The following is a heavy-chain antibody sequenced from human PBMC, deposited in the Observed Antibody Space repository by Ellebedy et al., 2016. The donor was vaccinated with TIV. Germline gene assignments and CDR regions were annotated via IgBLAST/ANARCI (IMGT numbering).Heavy chain of an antibody. CDR3: ARGSSSRGYFDS. CDR1: GFTFSYYS. V-gene: IGHV3-30-3*01. D-gene: IGHD6-13*01. Sequence: GESLKISXAAPGFTFSYYSMHWVRRAPGKGLEWVAVISHDGSNKYHAESVKGRFTISRDDSKNTLYLQMNTLRTEDTALYFCARGSSSRGYFDSWGQGTLVTVSS. CDR2: ISHDGSNK. J-gene: IGHJ4*02.